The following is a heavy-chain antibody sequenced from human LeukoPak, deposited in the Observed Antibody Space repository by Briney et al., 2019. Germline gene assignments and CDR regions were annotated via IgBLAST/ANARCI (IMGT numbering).Heavy chain of an antibody. CDR2: MYPGDFDT. D-gene: IGHD6-19*01. J-gene: IGHJ4*02. CDR3: ARRDNSGWYFDY. Sequence: GESLKISCKGSGYSFSNYWIGWVRQMPGKGLEWMGIMYPGDFDTRYSLSFQGQVTISADKSISTAYLQWSSLQASDTAMYYCARRDNSGWYFDYWGQGTLVTVSS. CDR1: GYSFSNYW. V-gene: IGHV5-51*01.